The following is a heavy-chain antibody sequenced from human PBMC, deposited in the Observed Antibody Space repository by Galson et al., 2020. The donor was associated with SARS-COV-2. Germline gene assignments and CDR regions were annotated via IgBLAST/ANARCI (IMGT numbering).Heavy chain of an antibody. CDR1: GYRFTGYY. CDR2: INPSTGGA. V-gene: IGHV1-2*02. CDR3: ARGISGYWPYYDFYGMDV. J-gene: IGHJ6*02. D-gene: IGHD2-15*01. Sequence: ASVKVSCKASGYRFTGYYLYWLRQAPGQGLECMGWINPSTGGASYAQNFQDRVSMASDMSISTAQMELRRLRSDDTAVYYCARGISGYWPYYDFYGMDVWGQGTTVTVSS.